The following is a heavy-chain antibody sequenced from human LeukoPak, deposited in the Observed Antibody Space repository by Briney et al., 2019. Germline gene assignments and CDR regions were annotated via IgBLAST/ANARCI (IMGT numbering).Heavy chain of an antibody. CDR2: INTDGSST. V-gene: IGHV3-74*01. CDR1: GFTFSSYW. D-gene: IGHD2-2*01. CDR3: ARGGGYCSSTSCLGN. J-gene: IGHJ4*02. Sequence: GGSLRLSCAASGFTFSSYWMHWVRQAPGKGLVWVSRINTDGSSTSYADSVKGRFTISRDNAKNTPYLQMNSLRAEDTAVYYCARGGGYCSSTSCLGNWGQGTLVTVSS.